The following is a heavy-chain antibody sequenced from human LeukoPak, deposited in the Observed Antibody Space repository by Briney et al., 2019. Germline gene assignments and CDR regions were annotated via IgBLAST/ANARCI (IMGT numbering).Heavy chain of an antibody. CDR3: AREGIVVVPAAMYNWFDP. Sequence: GGSLRLSCAASGFTFSSYAMHWVRQAPGKGLEWVAVISYDGGNKYYADSVKGRFTISRDNSKNTLYLQMNSLRAEDTAVYYCAREGIVVVPAAMYNWFDPWGQGTLVIVSS. CDR1: GFTFSSYA. CDR2: ISYDGGNK. D-gene: IGHD2-2*01. J-gene: IGHJ5*02. V-gene: IGHV3-30-3*01.